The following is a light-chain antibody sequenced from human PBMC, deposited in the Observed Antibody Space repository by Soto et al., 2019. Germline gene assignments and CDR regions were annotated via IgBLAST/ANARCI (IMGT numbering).Light chain of an antibody. CDR2: GAS. CDR3: QHYGISPPWT. V-gene: IGKV3-20*01. J-gene: IGKJ1*01. CDR1: QSISGTY. Sequence: EIVLTQSPGTLSLSPGERATLYCRASQSISGTYLAWYQQKHGRAPRILIYGASNRATGIPDRFSGSGSGTDFTLTISRLEPEDFAVYYCQHYGISPPWTFGQGTMVEIK.